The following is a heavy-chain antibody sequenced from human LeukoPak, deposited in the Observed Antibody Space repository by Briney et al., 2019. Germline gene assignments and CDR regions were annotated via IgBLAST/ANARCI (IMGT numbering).Heavy chain of an antibody. CDR3: ARDGRNYGDFEA. D-gene: IGHD4-17*01. V-gene: IGHV3-49*03. CDR2: IGSKAYGGTT. CDR1: GFSFRDSA. Sequence: GGSLRLSCATSGFSFRDSAMNWFRQAPGKGLEWVGLIGSKAYGGTTEYAASVKGRFTISRDDSKTIAYQQMDSLKIEDSGVYYCARDGRNYGDFEAWGQGTLVTVSS. J-gene: IGHJ5*02.